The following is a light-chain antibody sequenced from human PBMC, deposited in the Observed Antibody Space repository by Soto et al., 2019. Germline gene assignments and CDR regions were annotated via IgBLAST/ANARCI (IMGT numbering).Light chain of an antibody. CDR2: DVS. J-gene: IGLJ2*01. V-gene: IGLV2-11*01. CDR1: SSDVGTYNY. Sequence: QSVLTQPRSVSGPPGQSVSISCSGTSSDVGTYNYVSWYQQHPGKAPKLMIYDVSKRPSGVPDRFSGSKSGNTASLTISGRQSEDEADYYCCSYAGGYTQAVVGGGTKVTVL. CDR3: CSYAGGYTQAV.